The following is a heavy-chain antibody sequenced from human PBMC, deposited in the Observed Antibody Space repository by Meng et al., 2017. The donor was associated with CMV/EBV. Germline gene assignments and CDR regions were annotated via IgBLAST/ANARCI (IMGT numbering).Heavy chain of an antibody. V-gene: IGHV6-1*01. J-gene: IGHJ4*02. D-gene: IGHD1-26*01. Sequence: ISGDSVSGNGAIWHWIRQSPSRGLEWLGRTYYRSRWYNDYAVSVKSRIIITPDTSKNHFSLQLNSVTPEDTAIYYCTRSDGRNHFDYWGLGSLVTVSS. CDR1: GDSVSGNGAI. CDR2: TYYRSRWYN. CDR3: TRSDGRNHFDY.